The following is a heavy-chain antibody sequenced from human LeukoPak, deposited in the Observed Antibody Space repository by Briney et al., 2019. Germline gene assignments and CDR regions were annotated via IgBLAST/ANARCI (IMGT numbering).Heavy chain of an antibody. D-gene: IGHD2-2*02. V-gene: IGHV3-53*01. CDR3: ARDRKDCSSTSCYTGGYFDY. CDR1: GFTVSSNY. Sequence: AGGSLRLSCAASGFTVSSNYMSWVRQAPGKGPEWVSVIYSGGSTYYADSVKGRFTISRDNSKNTLYLQMNSLRAEDTAVYYCARDRKDCSSTSCYTGGYFDYWGQGTLVTVSS. J-gene: IGHJ4*02. CDR2: IYSGGST.